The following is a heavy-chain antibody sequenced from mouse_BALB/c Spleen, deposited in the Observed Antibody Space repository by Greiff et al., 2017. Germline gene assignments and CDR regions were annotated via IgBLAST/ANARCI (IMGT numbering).Heavy chain of an antibody. J-gene: IGHJ4*01. CDR3: ARLYMDY. V-gene: IGHV5-12-1*01. CDR1: GFAFSSYD. CDR2: ISSGGGST. Sequence: EVHLVESGGGLVKPGGSLKLSCAASGFAFSSYDMSWVRQTPEKRLEWVAYISSGGGSTYYPDTVKGRFTISRDNAKNTLYLQMSSLKSEDTAMYYCARLYMDYWGQGTSVTVSS. D-gene: IGHD2-1*01.